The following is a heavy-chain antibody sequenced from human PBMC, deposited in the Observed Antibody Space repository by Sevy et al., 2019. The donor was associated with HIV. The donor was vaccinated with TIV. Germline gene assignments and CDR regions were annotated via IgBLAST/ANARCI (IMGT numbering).Heavy chain of an antibody. CDR3: ARTSSYGSGNYFDY. CDR1: GYTFPIYG. D-gene: IGHD3-10*01. Sequence: ASVKVSCKASGYTFPIYGISWVRPAPEQGLEWMGWISAYSGNTNYAQNLQGRVTMTTDTSTTTAYMELRSLRFDDTAVYYCARTSSYGSGNYFDYWGQGTLVTVSS. J-gene: IGHJ4*02. CDR2: ISAYSGNT. V-gene: IGHV1-18*01.